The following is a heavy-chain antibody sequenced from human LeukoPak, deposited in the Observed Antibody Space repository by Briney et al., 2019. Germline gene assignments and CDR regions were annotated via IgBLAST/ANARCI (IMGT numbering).Heavy chain of an antibody. CDR3: ARHVGSSGYSVFQH. CDR1: GGSISSGGYY. V-gene: IGHV4-61*08. J-gene: IGHJ1*01. D-gene: IGHD3-22*01. CDR2: IYYSGST. Sequence: PSETLSLTCTVSGGSISSGGYYWSWIRQPPGKGLEWIGYIYYSGSTNYNPSLKSRVTISVDTSKNQFSLKLSSVTAADTAVYYCARHVGSSGYSVFQHWGQGTLVTVSS.